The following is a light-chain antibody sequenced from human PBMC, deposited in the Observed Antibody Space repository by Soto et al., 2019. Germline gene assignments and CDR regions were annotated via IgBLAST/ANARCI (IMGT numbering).Light chain of an antibody. Sequence: EIVLTQSPGTLSLSPGERASLSCRCSQSVSNSYLAWYQQKPGQAPRLLIYDVSSRATGIPDRFSGSGSGTDFTLTISRLESEDFAVYYCQQYGISPTFGQGTKVEIK. CDR1: QSVSNSY. V-gene: IGKV3-20*01. J-gene: IGKJ1*01. CDR3: QQYGISPT. CDR2: DVS.